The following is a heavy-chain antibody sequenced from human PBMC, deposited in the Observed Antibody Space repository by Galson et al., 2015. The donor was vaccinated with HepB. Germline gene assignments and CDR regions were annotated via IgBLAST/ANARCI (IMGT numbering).Heavy chain of an antibody. V-gene: IGHV3-33*01. Sequence: SMRLSCAASGFTFNNYGMQWVRQAPGKGLEWVAVIWYDATNEYYADSVKGRFTISRDNSKNTLYLQMNSLRAEDTAVYYCARGGYSSGWYREDIWGQGTMFTVSS. CDR2: IWYDATNE. D-gene: IGHD6-19*01. J-gene: IGHJ3*02. CDR1: GFTFNNYG. CDR3: ARGGYSSGWYREDI.